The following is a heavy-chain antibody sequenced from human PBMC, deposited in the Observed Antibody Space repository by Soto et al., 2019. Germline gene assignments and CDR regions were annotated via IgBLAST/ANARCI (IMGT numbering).Heavy chain of an antibody. Sequence: SGTTLAPATQTLPRTSTFPGFSLTTSGMRVSWIRQPPGKALEWLARVDWDDDTFYSTSLKTRLTISEDTSKNQVVLTMTNMDPVDKATYYCARTAVAAFVNFDYWGQGTLVTVS. V-gene: IGHV2-70*04. D-gene: IGHD6-19*01. CDR3: ARTAVAAFVNFDY. CDR2: VDWDDDT. CDR1: GFSLTTSGMR. J-gene: IGHJ4*02.